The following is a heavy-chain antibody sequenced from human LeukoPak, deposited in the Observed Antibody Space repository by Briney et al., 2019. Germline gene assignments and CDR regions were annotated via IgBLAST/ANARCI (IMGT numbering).Heavy chain of an antibody. Sequence: SEALSLTCTVSGGSISSSSYYWGWIRQPPGKGLEWIGSIYYSGSTYYNPSLKSRVTISVDTSKNQFSLKLSSVTAADTAVYYCARHAHSSGSYYFDYWGQGTLVTVSS. D-gene: IGHD6-19*01. CDR1: GGSISSSSYY. CDR2: IYYSGST. J-gene: IGHJ4*02. CDR3: ARHAHSSGSYYFDY. V-gene: IGHV4-39*01.